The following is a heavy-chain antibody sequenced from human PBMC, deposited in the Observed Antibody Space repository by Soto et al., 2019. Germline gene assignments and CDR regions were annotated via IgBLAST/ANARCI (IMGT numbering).Heavy chain of an antibody. Sequence: PSETLSLTCTVSGGSISSGGYYWSWIRQHPGKGLEWIGYIYYSGSTYYNPSLKSRVTISVDTSKNQFFLKLSSVTAADTAVYYCARDQYYGSGYMDVWGKGTTVTVSS. V-gene: IGHV4-31*03. CDR1: GGSISSGGYY. J-gene: IGHJ6*03. CDR3: ARDQYYGSGYMDV. CDR2: IYYSGST. D-gene: IGHD3-10*01.